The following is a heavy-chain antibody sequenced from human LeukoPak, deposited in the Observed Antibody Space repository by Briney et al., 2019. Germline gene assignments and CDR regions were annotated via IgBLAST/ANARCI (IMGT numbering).Heavy chain of an antibody. CDR1: GFTFRSSW. D-gene: IGHD6-19*01. CDR2: INEDGSEK. J-gene: IGHJ4*02. Sequence: PGGSLRLSCAASGFTFRSSWMIWVRQAPGKGLEWVASINEDGSEKYYVDSVKGRFIVSRDNARNSLYVQMNSLRVEDTAFYYCARDSGRFRLDYWGQGILVTVSS. CDR3: ARDSGRFRLDY. V-gene: IGHV3-7*01.